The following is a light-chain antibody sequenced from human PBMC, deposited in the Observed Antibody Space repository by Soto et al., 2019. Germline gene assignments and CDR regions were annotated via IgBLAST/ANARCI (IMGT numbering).Light chain of an antibody. J-gene: IGKJ1*01. CDR1: ESISSW. CDR3: QQFAISTT. Sequence: DIQMTQSPSTLSASVGDRVTITCRASESISSWLAWYQQKPGKAPKLLIYKASNLESGVPSRFSGSGSGTEFTLTISSLQPDDFATYYCQQFAISTTFGQGTKVDIK. V-gene: IGKV1-5*03. CDR2: KAS.